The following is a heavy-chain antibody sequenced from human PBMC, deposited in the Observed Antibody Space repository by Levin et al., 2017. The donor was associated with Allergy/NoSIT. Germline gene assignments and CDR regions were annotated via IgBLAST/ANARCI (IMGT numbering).Heavy chain of an antibody. CDR2: IYYSGST. CDR3: ARAEWELLPDY. Sequence: KASETLSLTCTVSGGSISSYYWSWIRQPPGKGLEWIGYIYYSGSTNYNPSLKSRVTISVDTSKNQFSLKLSSVTAADTAVYYCARAEWELLPDYWGQGTLVTVSS. D-gene: IGHD1-26*01. CDR1: GGSISSYY. V-gene: IGHV4-59*01. J-gene: IGHJ4*02.